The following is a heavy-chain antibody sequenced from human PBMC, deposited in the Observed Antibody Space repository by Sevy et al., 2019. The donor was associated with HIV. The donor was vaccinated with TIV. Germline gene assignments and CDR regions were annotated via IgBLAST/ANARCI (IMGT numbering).Heavy chain of an antibody. CDR2: LSFGCGKI. CDR1: GFAFHEYS. J-gene: IGHJ4*02. Sequence: QPGGSLRLSCAASGFAFHEYSMSWIRQAPGKGLEWVATLSFGCGKINYADSVKGRFTISRDNSKNSFYLQMDNLRVEDTALYYCAREGCSRPHDYWGQGTRVTVSS. CDR3: AREGCSRPHDY. D-gene: IGHD2-8*01. V-gene: IGHV3-23*01.